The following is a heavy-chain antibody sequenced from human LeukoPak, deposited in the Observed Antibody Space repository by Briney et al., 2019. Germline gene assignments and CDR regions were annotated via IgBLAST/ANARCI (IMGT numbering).Heavy chain of an antibody. Sequence: PSETLSLTCSVSGGSISSSSYYWGWIRQPPGKGLEWIGSFYYSGNTYYNPSLKSRVTISVDTSKNEFSLKLRSVTAADTAVYYCARTAGVAVACSRQYFDYWGQGTLVTVSS. D-gene: IGHD6-19*01. V-gene: IGHV4-39*01. CDR1: GGSISSSSYY. J-gene: IGHJ4*02. CDR2: FYYSGNT. CDR3: ARTAGVAVACSRQYFDY.